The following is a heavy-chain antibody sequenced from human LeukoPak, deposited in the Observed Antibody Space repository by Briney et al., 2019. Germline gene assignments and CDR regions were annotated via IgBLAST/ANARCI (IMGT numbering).Heavy chain of an antibody. CDR1: GYTFTSDD. V-gene: IGHV1-46*01. CDR2: INPSGGST. D-gene: IGHD6-13*01. CDR3: ARESSSWYSYYYYMDV. Sequence: ASVKVSCKASGYTFTSDDIHWVRQPTGQGLEWMGIINPSGGSTSYAQKFQGRVTMTRDMSTSTVYMEPSSLRSEDTAVYYCARESSSWYSYYYYMDVWGKGTTVTVSS. J-gene: IGHJ6*03.